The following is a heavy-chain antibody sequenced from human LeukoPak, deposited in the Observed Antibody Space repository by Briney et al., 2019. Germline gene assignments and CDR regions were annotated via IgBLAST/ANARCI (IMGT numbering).Heavy chain of an antibody. D-gene: IGHD6-13*01. Sequence: GGSLRLSCAASGFTFSSYWMHWVRQAPGKGLVWVSRINSDGSNTKYADSVKGRFTISRDNAKNTLYPQMNSLRAEDTAVYYCTRDHSSSLDYWGQGTLVTVSS. CDR3: TRDHSSSLDY. CDR1: GFTFSSYW. CDR2: INSDGSNT. J-gene: IGHJ4*02. V-gene: IGHV3-74*03.